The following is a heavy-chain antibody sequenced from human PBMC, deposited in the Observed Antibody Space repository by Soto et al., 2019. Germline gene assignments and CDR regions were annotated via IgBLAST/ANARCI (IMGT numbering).Heavy chain of an antibody. J-gene: IGHJ4*02. Sequence: QVQLVESGGGVVQPGRSLRLSCAASGFTFSSYAMHWVRQAPGKGLEWVAVISYDGSNKYYADSVKGRFTISRDNSKNPLYLQMNSLRAEDTAVYYCASEYSSSTANDYWGQGTLVTVSS. CDR2: ISYDGSNK. CDR3: ASEYSSSTANDY. CDR1: GFTFSSYA. D-gene: IGHD6-6*01. V-gene: IGHV3-30-3*01.